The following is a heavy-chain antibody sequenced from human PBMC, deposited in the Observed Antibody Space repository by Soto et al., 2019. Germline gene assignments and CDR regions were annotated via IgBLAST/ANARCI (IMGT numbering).Heavy chain of an antibody. CDR3: ARHFSNFRHYSYAMDV. Sequence: PGESLNISCKGTGYTFTDYWIVWVRQLPGKSLEWMGIIYPGDSDTRYSPSFQGHVTITADTSTSTAYLQWNTLKASDTAMYYCARHFSNFRHYSYAMDVWGEATTVTV. V-gene: IGHV5-51*01. D-gene: IGHD4-4*01. J-gene: IGHJ6*02. CDR2: IYPGDSDT. CDR1: GYTFTDYW.